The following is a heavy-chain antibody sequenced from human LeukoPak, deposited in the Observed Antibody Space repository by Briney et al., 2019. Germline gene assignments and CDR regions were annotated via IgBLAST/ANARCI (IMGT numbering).Heavy chain of an antibody. Sequence: PSETLSLTCTVSGGSISSYYWSWIRQPPGKGLEWIGYIYYSGSTNYNPSLKSRVTISVDTSENQFSLKLSSVTAADTAVYYCARSGIQLWSSFDYWGQGTLVTVSS. V-gene: IGHV4-59*01. J-gene: IGHJ4*02. CDR1: GGSISSYY. CDR2: IYYSGST. D-gene: IGHD5-18*01. CDR3: ARSGIQLWSSFDY.